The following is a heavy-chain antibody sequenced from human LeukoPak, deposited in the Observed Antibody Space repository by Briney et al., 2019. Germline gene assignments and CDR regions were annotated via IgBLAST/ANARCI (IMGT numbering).Heavy chain of an antibody. Sequence: SETLSLTCAVYGGSFSGYYWSWIRQPPGEGLEWIGEINHSGSTNYNPSLKSRVTISVDTSKNQFSLKLSSVTAADTAVYYCAREGIRGYSYGYLAYWGQGTLVTVSS. CDR1: GGSFSGYY. J-gene: IGHJ4*02. V-gene: IGHV4-34*01. CDR2: INHSGST. D-gene: IGHD5-18*01. CDR3: AREGIRGYSYGYLAY.